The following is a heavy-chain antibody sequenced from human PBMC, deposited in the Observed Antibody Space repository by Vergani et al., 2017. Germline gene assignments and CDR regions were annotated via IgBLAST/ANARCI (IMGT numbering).Heavy chain of an antibody. CDR3: ARGHPFDP. CDR2: INHSGST. J-gene: IGHJ5*02. CDR1: GGSFSGYY. Sequence: QVQLQQWGAGLLKPSETLSLTCAVYGGSFSGYYWSWIRQPPGKGLEWIGEINHSGSTNYNPSLKSRVTISVDTSKNQFSLKLSSVTAADTAVYYCARGHPFDPRGQGTLVTVSS. V-gene: IGHV4-34*01.